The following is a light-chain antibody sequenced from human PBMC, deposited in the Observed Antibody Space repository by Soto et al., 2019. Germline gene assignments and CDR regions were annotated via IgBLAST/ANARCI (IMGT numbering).Light chain of an antibody. Sequence: IVLTQSPGTLSLSPGQSATLSCRASQSVSSSFLAWYQQKPGQAPRLLIYGASSRATGIPDRFSGSGSGTDFPLTVCRPEHDDFAEYDYQQSGSSPWTFGEGNKVEIK. CDR2: GAS. CDR3: QQSGSSPWT. J-gene: IGKJ1*01. V-gene: IGKV3-20*01. CDR1: QSVSSSF.